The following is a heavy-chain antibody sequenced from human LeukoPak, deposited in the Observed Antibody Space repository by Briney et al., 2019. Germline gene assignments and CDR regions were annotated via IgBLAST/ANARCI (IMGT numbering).Heavy chain of an antibody. Sequence: SETLSLTCTVSGGSISSYYWSWIRQPPGKGLEWIGYIYYSGSTNYNPSLKSRVTISVDTSKNQFSLKLSSVTAADTAVYYCARDRNDFWSGYKRVDAFDIWGQGTMVTVSS. CDR2: IYYSGST. J-gene: IGHJ3*02. CDR1: GGSISSYY. D-gene: IGHD3-3*01. CDR3: ARDRNDFWSGYKRVDAFDI. V-gene: IGHV4-59*01.